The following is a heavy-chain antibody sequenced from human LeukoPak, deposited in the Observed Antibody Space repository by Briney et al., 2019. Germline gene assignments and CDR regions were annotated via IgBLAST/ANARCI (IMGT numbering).Heavy chain of an antibody. D-gene: IGHD3-22*01. CDR3: TREDDSSGYRPFDI. V-gene: IGHV1-2*06. CDR1: GYTFTGYY. CDR2: INPNSGGT. Sequence: GASVKVSCKASGYTFTGYYIHWVRQAPGQGLEWMGRINPNSGGTGYAQKFQGRVTMTRDTSISTAYMDLSSLRSDDTAVYYCTREDDSSGYRPFDIWGQGTMVTVSS. J-gene: IGHJ3*02.